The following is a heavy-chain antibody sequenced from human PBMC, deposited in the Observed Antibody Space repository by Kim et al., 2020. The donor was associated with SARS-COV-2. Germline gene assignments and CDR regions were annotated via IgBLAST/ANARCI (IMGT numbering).Heavy chain of an antibody. D-gene: IGHD3-22*01. CDR3: ARAAYYYDSSGYYGHFDY. Sequence: KSRVTISVDTSKNQFSLKLSSVTAADTAVYYCARAAYYYDSSGYYGHFDYWGQGTLVTVSS. J-gene: IGHJ4*02. V-gene: IGHV4-59*01.